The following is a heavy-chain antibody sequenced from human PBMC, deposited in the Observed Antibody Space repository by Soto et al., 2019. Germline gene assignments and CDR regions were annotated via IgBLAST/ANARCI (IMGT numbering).Heavy chain of an antibody. V-gene: IGHV3-30-3*01. CDR3: ARDQGSSWYVVNPPLGSLQH. CDR1: GFTFSSHA. J-gene: IGHJ1*01. Sequence: GGSLRLSCAASGFTFSSHAMHWVRQAPGKGLEWVAVISYDGSNKYYADSVKGRFTISRDNSKNTLYLQMNSMRAEDTAVYYCARDQGSSWYVVNPPLGSLQHRGQGPLVTLSS. D-gene: IGHD6-13*01. CDR2: ISYDGSNK.